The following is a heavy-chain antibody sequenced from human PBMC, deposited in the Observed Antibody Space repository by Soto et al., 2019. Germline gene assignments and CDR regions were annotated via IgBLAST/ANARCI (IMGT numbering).Heavy chain of an antibody. D-gene: IGHD5-12*01. CDR1: GGSFTTYS. Sequence: QVQLVQSGAEVTKPGSSVRVSCKASGGSFTTYSINWVRQAPGQGLEWMGGIMPMFGTANYAQQFQGRVTITADKSTSTVYMEVNDLRTEDTAVYYCARSALEMATIYNWFDPWGQGTLVTVSS. J-gene: IGHJ5*02. CDR3: ARSALEMATIYNWFDP. CDR2: IMPMFGTA. V-gene: IGHV1-69*14.